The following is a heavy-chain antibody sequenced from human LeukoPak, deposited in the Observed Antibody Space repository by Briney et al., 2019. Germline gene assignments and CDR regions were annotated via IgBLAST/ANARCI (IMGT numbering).Heavy chain of an antibody. CDR3: ARGIVVVTATLYNWLDP. CDR2: INHSGST. D-gene: IGHD2-21*02. J-gene: IGHJ5*02. CDR1: SGSISTSNYY. V-gene: IGHV4-39*07. Sequence: SETLSLTCTVSSGSISTSNYYWGWVRQPPGKGLEWIGEINHSGSTNYNPSLKGRVTISVDTSKNQFSLKLSSVTAADTAVYYCARGIVVVTATLYNWLDPWGQGTLVTVSS.